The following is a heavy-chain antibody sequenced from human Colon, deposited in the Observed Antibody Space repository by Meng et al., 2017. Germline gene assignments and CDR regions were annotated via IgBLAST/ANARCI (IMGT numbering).Heavy chain of an antibody. D-gene: IGHD3/OR15-3a*01. CDR2: MSSSGTST. CDR3: AKGRTGDY. J-gene: IGHJ4*02. Sequence: VRVVDVGGGLVKPGGALRLSCLASGCTFSSYAMSWVRHAPGKGLEWVSAMSSSGTSTYDADSVKGRFTISRDNSRNTLYLQMNSLRAEDTAVYYCAKGRTGDYWGQGTLVTVSS. CDR1: GCTFSSYA. V-gene: IGHV3-23*04.